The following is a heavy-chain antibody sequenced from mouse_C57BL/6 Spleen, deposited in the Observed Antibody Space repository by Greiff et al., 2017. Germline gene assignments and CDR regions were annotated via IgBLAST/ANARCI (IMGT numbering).Heavy chain of an antibody. D-gene: IGHD1-1*01. CDR3: ARSPNYYGYYFDY. Sequence: EVKVVESGGGLVKPGGSLKLSCAASGFTFSDYGMHWVRQAPEKGLEWVAYISSGSSTSYYADTVKGRFTISRDNAKNTLFLQMTSLKSEDTAMYYCARSPNYYGYYFDYWGQGTTLTVSA. CDR2: ISSGSSTS. J-gene: IGHJ2*01. V-gene: IGHV5-17*01. CDR1: GFTFSDYG.